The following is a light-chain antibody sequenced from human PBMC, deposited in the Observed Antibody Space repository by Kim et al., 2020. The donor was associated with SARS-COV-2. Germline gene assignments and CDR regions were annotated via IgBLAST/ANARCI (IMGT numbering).Light chain of an antibody. CDR1: SSDVGGYNY. Sequence: QWITISCTGTSSDVGGYNYVSWYQQHPGKAPKLMIYDVSNRPSGVSNRFSGSKSGNTASLTISGLQAEDEADYYCSSYTSSSTDVVFGGGTKLTVL. CDR3: SSYTSSSTDVV. V-gene: IGLV2-14*03. J-gene: IGLJ2*01. CDR2: DVS.